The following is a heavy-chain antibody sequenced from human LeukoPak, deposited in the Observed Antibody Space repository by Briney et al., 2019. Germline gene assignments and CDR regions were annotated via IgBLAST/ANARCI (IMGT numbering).Heavy chain of an antibody. CDR3: ARLGHRGFGGVTFDY. D-gene: IGHD3-16*01. CDR1: GGSISSSY. CDR2: IYYSGST. J-gene: IGHJ4*02. V-gene: IGHV4-59*08. Sequence: SETLSLTCTVSGGSISSSYWSWIRQPPGKGLEWIGYIYYSGSTNYNPSLKSRVTISVDTSKNQFSLKPSSVTAADTAVYYCARLGHRGFGGVTFDYWGQGTLVTVSS.